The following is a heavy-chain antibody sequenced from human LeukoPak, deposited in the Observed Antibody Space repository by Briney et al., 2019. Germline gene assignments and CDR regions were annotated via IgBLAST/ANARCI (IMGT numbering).Heavy chain of an antibody. V-gene: IGHV1-2*02. CDR2: INPYSGGT. J-gene: IGHJ3*02. CDR3: ARRSVIVVITPTDDAFDI. Sequence: ASVKVSRKGSVYTFTGYYMHWVRQPPGQGLEWVGWINPYSGGTNYAQKMQGRVTMTRDTCISTAYMHLSRLGCNDTSIYYCARRSVIVVITPTDDAFDIWGQGTMVTVS. CDR1: VYTFTGYY. D-gene: IGHD3-22*01.